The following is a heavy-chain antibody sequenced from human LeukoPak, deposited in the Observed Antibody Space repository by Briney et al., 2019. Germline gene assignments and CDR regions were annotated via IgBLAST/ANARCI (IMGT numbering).Heavy chain of an antibody. V-gene: IGHV3-21*01. J-gene: IGHJ4*02. CDR3: ARYDNNNY. CDR1: GFTFSSYS. CDR2: ISSSSNYI. D-gene: IGHD3-22*01. Sequence: GGSLRLSCAASGFTFSSYSMNWVRQAPGKGLEWVSSISSSSNYIYYADSVKGRFTISRDNAKNSLYLQMNSLRAEDTAVYYCARYDNNNYWGQGTLVTVSS.